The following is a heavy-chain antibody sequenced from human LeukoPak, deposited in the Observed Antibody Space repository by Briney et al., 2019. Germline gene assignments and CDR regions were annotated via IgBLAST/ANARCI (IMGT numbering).Heavy chain of an antibody. J-gene: IGHJ5*02. D-gene: IGHD2-2*01. V-gene: IGHV3-48*01. CDR2: ISSSSSTI. Sequence: GGSLRLSCAASGFTFSSYSMNWVRQAPRKGLEWVSYISSSSSTIYYADSVKGRFTISRDNSKNTLYLQMNSLRAEDTAVYYCARDASPYCSSTSCPNWFDPWGQGTLVTVSS. CDR3: ARDASPYCSSTSCPNWFDP. CDR1: GFTFSSYS.